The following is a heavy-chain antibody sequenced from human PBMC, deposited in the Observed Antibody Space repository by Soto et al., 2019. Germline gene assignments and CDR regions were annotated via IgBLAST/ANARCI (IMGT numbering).Heavy chain of an antibody. V-gene: IGHV3-53*01. CDR1: GFIVSNNY. D-gene: IGHD6-19*01. CDR2: LYSDGST. CDR3: ARSDRGGWFNFDY. J-gene: IGHJ4*02. Sequence: EVQLVESGGGLIQPGGSLRLSCAASGFIVSNNYMSWVRQAPGKGLECVSVLYSDGSTYYADSVKGRFTTSRDNSKNTLYLQMNSLRAEDTAVYYCARSDRGGWFNFDYWGQGTLVTVSS.